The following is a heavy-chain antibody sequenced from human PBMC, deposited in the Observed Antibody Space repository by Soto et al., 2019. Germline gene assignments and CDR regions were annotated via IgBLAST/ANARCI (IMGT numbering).Heavy chain of an antibody. D-gene: IGHD2-21*02. Sequence: SETLSLTCTVSGGSISSYYWSWNRQPPGKGLEWIGYINYSGSTNYNPSLKSRVTISVDTSTNQFSLKLTYVTAADTAVYYCARVGVTDYYYGMDVWGQGTTVTVSS. CDR3: ARVGVTDYYYGMDV. V-gene: IGHV4-59*01. J-gene: IGHJ6*02. CDR2: INYSGST. CDR1: GGSISSYY.